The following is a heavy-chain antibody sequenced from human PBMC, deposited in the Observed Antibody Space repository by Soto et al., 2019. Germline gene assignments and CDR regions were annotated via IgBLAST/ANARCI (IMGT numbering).Heavy chain of an antibody. D-gene: IGHD6-19*01. CDR2: IYYSGST. CDR3: ARGIEGCYQGRYYYGMDV. CDR1: GCSVSSGSYY. Sequence: QVQLQESGPGLVKPSETLSLTCTVSGCSVSSGSYYWSWIRQPPGKGLEWIGYIYYSGSTNYNPSLKSRVTISVDTSKNQFSLKLSYVTAADTAVYYCARGIEGCYQGRYYYGMDVWGQGTTVTVSS. V-gene: IGHV4-61*01. J-gene: IGHJ6*02.